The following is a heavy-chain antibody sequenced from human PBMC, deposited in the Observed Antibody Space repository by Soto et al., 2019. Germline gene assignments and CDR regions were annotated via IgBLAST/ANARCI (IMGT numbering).Heavy chain of an antibody. CDR1: GYTFTSYA. V-gene: IGHV1-3*01. J-gene: IGHJ6*03. D-gene: IGHD2-15*01. CDR2: INAGNGNT. CDR3: ARDPGYCSGGSCYSVYYYYYMDV. Sequence: ASVKVSCKASGYTFTSYAMHWVRQAPGQRLEWMGWINAGNGNTKYSQKFQGRVTITRDTSASTAYMELSSLRSEDTAVYYCARDPGYCSGGSCYSVYYYYYMDVWGKGTTVTVSS.